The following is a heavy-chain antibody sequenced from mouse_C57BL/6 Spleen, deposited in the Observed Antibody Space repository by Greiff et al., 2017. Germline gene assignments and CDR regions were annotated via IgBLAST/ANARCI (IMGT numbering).Heavy chain of an antibody. D-gene: IGHD2-3*01. V-gene: IGHV1-82*01. CDR1: GYAFSSSW. CDR3: ARGDGPFDY. J-gene: IGHJ2*01. Sequence: QVQLKESGPELVKPGASVKISCKASGYAFSSSWMNWVKQRPGKGLEWIGRIYPGDGDTNYNGKFKGKATLTADKSSSTAYMQLSSLTSEDSAVYFCARGDGPFDYWGQGTTLTVSS. CDR2: IYPGDGDT.